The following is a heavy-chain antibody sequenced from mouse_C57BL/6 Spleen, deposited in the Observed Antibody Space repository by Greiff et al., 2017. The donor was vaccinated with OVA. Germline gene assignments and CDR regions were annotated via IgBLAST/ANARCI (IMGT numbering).Heavy chain of an antibody. V-gene: IGHV5-16*01. CDR2: INYDGSST. Sequence: EVKLMESEGGLVQPGSSMKLSCTASGFTFSDYYMAWVRQVPEKGLEWVANINYDGSSTYYLDSLKSRFIISRDNAKNILYLQMSSLKSEDTATYYCARVHDGYYAMDYWGQGTSVTVSS. D-gene: IGHD2-3*01. CDR3: ARVHDGYYAMDY. J-gene: IGHJ4*01. CDR1: GFTFSDYY.